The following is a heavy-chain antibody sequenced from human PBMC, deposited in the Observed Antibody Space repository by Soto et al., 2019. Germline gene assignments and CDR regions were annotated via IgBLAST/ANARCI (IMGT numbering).Heavy chain of an antibody. D-gene: IGHD1-26*01. V-gene: IGHV3-30*18. CDR2: ISYDGSNK. CDR1: GFTFSSYG. Sequence: QVQLVESVGGVVQPGRSLRLSCAASGFTFSSYGMHWVRQAPGKGLEWVAVISYDGSNKYYADSVKGRFTISRDNSKNTLYLQMNSLRAEDTAVYYCAKDDGGVGATLRYWGQGTLVTVSS. CDR3: AKDDGGVGATLRY. J-gene: IGHJ4*02.